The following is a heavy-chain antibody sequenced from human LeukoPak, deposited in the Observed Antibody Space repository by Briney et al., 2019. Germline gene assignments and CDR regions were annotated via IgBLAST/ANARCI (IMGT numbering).Heavy chain of an antibody. CDR2: ISSSSSYI. J-gene: IGHJ4*02. Sequence: GGSLRLSCAASGFTFSSYSMNWVRQAPGKGLEWVSSISSSSSYIYYADSVKGRFTISRDNAKNSLYLQMNSLRAEDTAVYYCARRGLWFGDTHIDYWGQGTLVTVSS. D-gene: IGHD3-10*01. CDR1: GFTFSSYS. CDR3: ARRGLWFGDTHIDY. V-gene: IGHV3-21*01.